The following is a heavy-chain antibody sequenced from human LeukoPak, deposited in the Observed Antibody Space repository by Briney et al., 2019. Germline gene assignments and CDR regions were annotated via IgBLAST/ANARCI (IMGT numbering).Heavy chain of an antibody. D-gene: IGHD6-13*01. CDR2: IYYSGST. CDR1: GGSISSYY. Sequence: SETLSLTCTVSGGSISSYYWSWIRQPPGKGLEWIGYIYYSGSTNYNPSLKSRVTISVDTSKNQFSLKLSSVTAADTAVYYCARHSHAAAGPNYYYYYMDVWGKGTTVTISS. V-gene: IGHV4-59*08. CDR3: ARHSHAAAGPNYYYYYMDV. J-gene: IGHJ6*03.